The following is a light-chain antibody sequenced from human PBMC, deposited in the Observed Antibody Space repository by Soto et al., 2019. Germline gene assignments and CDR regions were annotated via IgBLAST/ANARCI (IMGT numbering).Light chain of an antibody. J-gene: IGKJ4*01. Sequence: DIQMTQSPSSLSASVGDRVTITCRASQGISNYLAWYQQIPGKVHKLLISAASTLQSVVPSRFSGSGSGTDFTLTISSLQPEDVATYYCQKYTNVPAFGGGTKVEIK. V-gene: IGKV1-27*01. CDR3: QKYTNVPA. CDR1: QGISNY. CDR2: AAS.